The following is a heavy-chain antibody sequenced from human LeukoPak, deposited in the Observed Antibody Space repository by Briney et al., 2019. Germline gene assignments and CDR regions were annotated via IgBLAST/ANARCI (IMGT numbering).Heavy chain of an antibody. D-gene: IGHD5-24*01. CDR2: ISYDGSNK. J-gene: IGHJ3*02. CDR3: ARSNYAERWLQLKI. V-gene: IGHV3-30-3*01. CDR1: GFTFSSYA. Sequence: GRSLRLSCAASGFTFSSYAMHWVRQAPGKGLEWVAVISYDGSNKYYADSVKGRFTISRDNSKNTLYLQMNSLRAEDTAVYYCARSNYAERWLQLKIWGQGTMVTVSS.